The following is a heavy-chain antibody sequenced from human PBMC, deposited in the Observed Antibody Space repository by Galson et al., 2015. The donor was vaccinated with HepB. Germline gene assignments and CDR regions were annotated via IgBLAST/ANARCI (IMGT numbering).Heavy chain of an antibody. J-gene: IGHJ6*02. D-gene: IGHD2-8*01. Sequence: QSGAEVKKPGESVRISCQGSGYTFSNYWITWVRQVPGKGLEWLGRIDIGDSYTNHNPSFEGRVTMSVDRSIDTAYLQWSGLRTSDTGIYYCARRYCTSSSCSGVHFYYYGLDVWGQGTTVTVSS. V-gene: IGHV5-10-1*01. CDR3: ARRYCTSSSCSGVHFYYYGLDV. CDR1: GYTFSNYW. CDR2: IDIGDSYT.